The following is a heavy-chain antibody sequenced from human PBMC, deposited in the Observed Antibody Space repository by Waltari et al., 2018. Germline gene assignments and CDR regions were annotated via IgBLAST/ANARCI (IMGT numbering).Heavy chain of an antibody. D-gene: IGHD1-1*01. J-gene: IGHJ4*02. CDR2: ISSSGSTI. CDR3: ARTDERVVNFDY. V-gene: IGHV3-48*03. Sequence: EVQLVESGGGLVQPGGSLRLSCAASGFTFTSYEVNWVRQAPGKGLEWVSYISSSGSTIYYADSVKGRFTISRDNAKNSLYLQMNSLRAEDTAVYYCARTDERVVNFDYWGQGTLVTVSS. CDR1: GFTFTSYE.